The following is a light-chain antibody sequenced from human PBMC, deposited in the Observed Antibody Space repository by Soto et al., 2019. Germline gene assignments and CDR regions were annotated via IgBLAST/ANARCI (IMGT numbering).Light chain of an antibody. Sequence: DIQLAQSPSFLSASVVERVTITCRASQGISSYLAWYQQKPGKAPKLLIYAASTLQSGVPSRFSGSGSGTEFTLTISSLQPEDFATYYCQQLNSWLTFGGGTKVDIK. CDR3: QQLNSWLT. CDR2: AAS. J-gene: IGKJ4*01. CDR1: QGISSY. V-gene: IGKV1-9*01.